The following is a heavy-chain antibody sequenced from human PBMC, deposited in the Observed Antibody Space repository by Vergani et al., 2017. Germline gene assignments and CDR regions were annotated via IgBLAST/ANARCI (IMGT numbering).Heavy chain of an antibody. V-gene: IGHV1-69*01. CDR3: ARAATHYGSGSFSWFDP. D-gene: IGHD3-10*01. CDR2: IIPIFGTA. J-gene: IGHJ5*02. CDR1: GGTFSSYA. Sequence: QVQLVQSGAEVKKPGSSVKVSCKASGGTFSSYAISWVRQAPGQGLEWMGWIIPIFGTANYAQKFQGRVTITADESTSTAYMELSSLRSEDTAVYYCARAATHYGSGSFSWFDPWGQGTLVTVSS.